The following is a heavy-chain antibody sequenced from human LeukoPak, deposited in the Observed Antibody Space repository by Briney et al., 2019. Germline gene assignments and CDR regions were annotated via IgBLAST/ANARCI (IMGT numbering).Heavy chain of an antibody. CDR3: ARDGGSSRGDAFDI. J-gene: IGHJ3*02. D-gene: IGHD1-26*01. CDR1: GGTFSSYT. CDR2: IIPILGIA. V-gene: IGHV1-69*04. Sequence: SVKVSCKASGGTFSSYTISRVRQAPGQGLEWMGRIIPILGIANYAQKFQGRVTITADKSTSTAYMELSSLRSEDTAVYYCARDGGSSRGDAFDIWGQGTMVTVSS.